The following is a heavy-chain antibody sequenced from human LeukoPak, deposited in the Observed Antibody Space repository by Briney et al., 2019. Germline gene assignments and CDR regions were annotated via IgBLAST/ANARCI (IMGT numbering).Heavy chain of an antibody. CDR1: GGSFSGYY. V-gene: IGHV4-34*01. Sequence: SETLSLTCAVYGGSFSGYYWSWIRQPPGKGLEWIGSIYYSGSTYYNPSLKSRVTISVDTSKNQFSLKLSSVTAADTAVYYCASYGDYYDSSGPPFDYWGQGTLVTVSS. D-gene: IGHD3-22*01. J-gene: IGHJ4*02. CDR3: ASYGDYYDSSGPPFDY. CDR2: IYYSGST.